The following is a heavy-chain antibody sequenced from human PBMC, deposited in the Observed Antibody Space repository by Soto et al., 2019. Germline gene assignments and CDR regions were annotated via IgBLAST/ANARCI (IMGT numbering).Heavy chain of an antibody. D-gene: IGHD3-22*01. CDR3: ARSHYYDSSGLK. CDR1: GGSISSGDYY. V-gene: IGHV4-30-4*01. CDR2: IYYGGST. J-gene: IGHJ4*02. Sequence: PSETLSLTCTVSGGSISSGDYYWSWIRQPPGKGLEWIGYIYYGGSTYYNPSLKSRVTISVDTSKNQFSLKLSSVTAADTAVYYCARSHYYDSSGLKWGQGTLVTVSS.